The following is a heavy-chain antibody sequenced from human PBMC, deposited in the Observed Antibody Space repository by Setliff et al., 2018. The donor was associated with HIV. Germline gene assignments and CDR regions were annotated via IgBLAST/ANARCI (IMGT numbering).Heavy chain of an antibody. CDR1: GGSISSYY. CDR3: ARTTSLFPGMAAAQPWYYYYYMDF. Sequence: SETLSLTCTVSGGSISSYYWSWIRQPPGKGLEWIGYIYYSGSTNYNPSLKSRVTISIQTSRSQFSLTLRSVTAADTATYYCARTTSLFPGMAAAQPWYYYYYMDFLGKGTTVTVSS. V-gene: IGHV4-59*01. J-gene: IGHJ6*03. CDR2: IYYSGST. D-gene: IGHD6-13*01.